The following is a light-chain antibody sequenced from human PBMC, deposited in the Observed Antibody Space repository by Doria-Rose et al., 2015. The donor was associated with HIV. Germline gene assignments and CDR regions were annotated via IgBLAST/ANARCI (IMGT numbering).Light chain of an antibody. CDR3: QKYNSAPRT. V-gene: IGKV1-27*01. CDR2: TAS. Sequence: DIQVTQSPSSLSASAGDRVTITCRASRGISNHLAWYQHKPGKVPKLLIYTASTLQSGVPSRFSGRGSGTDFTLTISSLQPEDVATYYCQKYNSAPRTFGQGTKVEIK. J-gene: IGKJ1*01. CDR1: RGISNH.